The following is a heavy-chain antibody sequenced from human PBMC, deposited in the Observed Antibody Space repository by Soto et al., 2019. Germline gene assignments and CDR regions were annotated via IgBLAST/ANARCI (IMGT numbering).Heavy chain of an antibody. J-gene: IGHJ4*02. CDR3: ARLSGSSLFDY. Sequence: QLQLQESGPGLVKPSETLSLTCTVSGGSISSSSYYWGWIRQPPGKGLEWIGTIYYSVSTYYNPSLQSRVTIYVDTSRNQFSLKLRSGTAADPAVYYGARLSGSSLFDYWGQGTLVTVSS. V-gene: IGHV4-39*01. CDR2: IYYSVST. CDR1: GGSISSSSYY. D-gene: IGHD6-6*01.